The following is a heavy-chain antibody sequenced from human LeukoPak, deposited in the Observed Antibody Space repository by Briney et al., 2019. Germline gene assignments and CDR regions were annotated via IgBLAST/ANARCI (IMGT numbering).Heavy chain of an antibody. J-gene: IGHJ4*02. CDR2: INAGNGNT. CDR1: GYAFDSYG. D-gene: IGHD5-18*01. CDR3: ARDLNTAMVSSFDY. V-gene: IGHV1-3*01. Sequence: ASVKVSCKASGYAFDSYGINWVRQAPGQRLEWMGWINAGNGNTKYSQKFQGRVTITRDTSASTAYMELSSLRSEDTAVYYCARDLNTAMVSSFDYWGQGTLVTVSS.